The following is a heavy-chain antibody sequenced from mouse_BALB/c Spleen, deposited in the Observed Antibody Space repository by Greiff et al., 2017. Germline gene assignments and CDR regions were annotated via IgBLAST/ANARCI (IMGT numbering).Heavy chain of an antibody. CDR3: ARNVYYGSSPYAMDY. D-gene: IGHD1-1*01. J-gene: IGHJ4*01. Sequence: LVESGAELVRPGTSVKVSCKASGYAFTNYLIEWVKQRPGQGLEWIGVINPGSGGTNYNEKFKGKATLTADKSSSTAYMQLSSLTSDDSAVYFCARNVYYGSSPYAMDYWGQGTSVTVSS. CDR2: INPGSGGT. V-gene: IGHV1-54*03. CDR1: GYAFTNYL.